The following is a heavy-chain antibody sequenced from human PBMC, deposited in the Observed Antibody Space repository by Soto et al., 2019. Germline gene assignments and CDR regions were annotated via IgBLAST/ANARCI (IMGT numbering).Heavy chain of an antibody. D-gene: IGHD5-18*01. J-gene: IGHJ4*02. Sequence: SVKVSCKASGGTFSSYAISWVRQAPGQGLEWMGGIIPIFGTANYAQKFQGRVTITADESTSTAYMELSSLRSEDTAVYYCARADTAMVGFDYWGQGTLVTVSS. V-gene: IGHV1-69*13. CDR3: ARADTAMVGFDY. CDR2: IIPIFGTA. CDR1: GGTFSSYA.